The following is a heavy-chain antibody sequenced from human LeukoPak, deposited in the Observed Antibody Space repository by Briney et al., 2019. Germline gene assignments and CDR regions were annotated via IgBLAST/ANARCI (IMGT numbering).Heavy chain of an antibody. CDR2: IKNDGRDK. V-gene: IGHV3-7*03. Sequence: PGGSLRLSCEASGFSLSAAWMTWVRQAPGKGLEWVATIKNDGRDKYHVDSVKGRFTLSRDNAKNSLYLQMNSLRAEDTALYYCANLAIDYGGSSGYWGQGTLVTVSS. D-gene: IGHD4-23*01. CDR3: ANLAIDYGGSSGY. CDR1: GFSLSAAW. J-gene: IGHJ4*02.